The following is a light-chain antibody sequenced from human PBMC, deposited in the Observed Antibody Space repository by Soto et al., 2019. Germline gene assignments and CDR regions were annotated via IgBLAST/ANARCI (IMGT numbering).Light chain of an antibody. Sequence: EIVMTQSPATLSVSPGESATLSCRASQSVSGNLAWYQQKPGQAPRLLIYGASTRATGIPARFSGSASGTEITLTISSLQSEDFAVYYYQQYNNAPRLTFGGGTKVEIK. CDR3: QQYNNAPRLT. CDR2: GAS. V-gene: IGKV3-15*01. J-gene: IGKJ4*01. CDR1: QSVSGN.